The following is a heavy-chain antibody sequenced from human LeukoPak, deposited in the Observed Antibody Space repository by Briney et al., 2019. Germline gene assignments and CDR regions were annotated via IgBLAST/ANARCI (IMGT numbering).Heavy chain of an antibody. V-gene: IGHV1-46*01. CDR3: ARDVEMATSSFDY. D-gene: IGHD5-24*01. J-gene: IGHJ4*02. CDR2: INPSGGST. CDR1: GYTLTELS. Sequence: GASVKVSCKVSGYTLTELSMHWVRQAPGQGLEWMGIINPSGGSTSYAQKFQGRVTMTRDTSTSTVYMELSSLRSEDTAVYYCARDVEMATSSFDYWGQGTLVTVSS.